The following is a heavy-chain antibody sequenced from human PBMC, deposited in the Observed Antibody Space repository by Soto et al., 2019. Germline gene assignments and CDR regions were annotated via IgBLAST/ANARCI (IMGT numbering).Heavy chain of an antibody. CDR2: ISFDGRKI. Sequence: QVQLVESGGGVVQPGRSLNLSCSASGFTFSTYSMHWVRQGPGKGLEWLAVISFDGRKIYYSDSVKGRLTISRDNAKNRLHLQMNSLRVEDTAGCYCARARNWYGDHWGQGTLVTVSS. CDR1: GFTFSTYS. D-gene: IGHD1-1*01. J-gene: IGHJ5*02. CDR3: ARARNWYGDH. V-gene: IGHV3-30*04.